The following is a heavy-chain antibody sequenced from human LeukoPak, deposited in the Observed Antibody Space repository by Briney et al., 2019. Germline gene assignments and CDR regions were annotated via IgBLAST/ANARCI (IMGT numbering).Heavy chain of an antibody. CDR1: GGSISSSSYY. Sequence: SETLSLTCTVSGGSISSSSYYWGWIRRPPGKGLEWIGSIYYSGSTYYNPSLKSRVTISVDMSKNQFSLKLSSVTAADTAVYYCARHMVDTAMASRYYYYYMDVWGKGTTVTVSS. J-gene: IGHJ6*03. CDR2: IYYSGST. D-gene: IGHD5-18*01. V-gene: IGHV4-39*01. CDR3: ARHMVDTAMASRYYYYYMDV.